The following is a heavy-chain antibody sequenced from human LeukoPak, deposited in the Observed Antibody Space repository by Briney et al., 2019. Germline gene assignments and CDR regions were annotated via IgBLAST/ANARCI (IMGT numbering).Heavy chain of an antibody. V-gene: IGHV4-4*07. CDR1: GGSFSGYY. D-gene: IGHD2-2*01. J-gene: IGHJ5*02. CDR3: ARESSRDCRTTSCYEVFDP. Sequence: SETLSLTCAVYGGSFSGYYWSWIRQPAGKGLEWIGRIYTSGSTNYNPSLKSRVTISVDTSKNQFSLKLSSVTAADTAVYYCARESSRDCRTTSCYEVFDPWGQGTLVTVSS. CDR2: IYTSGST.